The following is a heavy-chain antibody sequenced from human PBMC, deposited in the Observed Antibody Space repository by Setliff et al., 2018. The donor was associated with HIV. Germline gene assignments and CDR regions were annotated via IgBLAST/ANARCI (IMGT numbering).Heavy chain of an antibody. CDR1: GFTFGSQW. Sequence: GGSLRLSCAASGFTFGSQWMHWVRQAPGKGLVWVSRISPDGSVINYAGSVKGRFTIFRDNAKSSMYLQMNSLRAEDTAIYYCARKFRPGHGVDVWGQGTTVTVSS. CDR3: ARKFRPGHGVDV. CDR2: ISPDGSVI. V-gene: IGHV3-74*01. J-gene: IGHJ6*02. D-gene: IGHD3-10*01.